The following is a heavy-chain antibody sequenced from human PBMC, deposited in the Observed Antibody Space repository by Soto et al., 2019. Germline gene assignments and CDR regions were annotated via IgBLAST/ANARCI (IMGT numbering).Heavy chain of an antibody. Sequence: SETLSLTCTVSGGSISSYYWSWIRQPPGKGLEWIGYIYYTGSTNYNPSLKSRVAISVDTSKNQFSVNLSSVTAADTAVYYCARRYTSGWLEYWGQGILFTVSS. CDR2: IYYTGST. V-gene: IGHV4-59*08. CDR3: ARRYTSGWLEY. D-gene: IGHD6-19*01. J-gene: IGHJ4*02. CDR1: GGSISSYY.